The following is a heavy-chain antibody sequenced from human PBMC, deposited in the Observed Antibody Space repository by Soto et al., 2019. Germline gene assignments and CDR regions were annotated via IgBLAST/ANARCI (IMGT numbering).Heavy chain of an antibody. J-gene: IGHJ4*02. CDR2: IYYSGNT. V-gene: IGHV4-59*11. CDR3: TRANWYSEY. D-gene: IGHD7-27*01. CDR1: GGSISNHY. Sequence: QVQLQESGPGLVKPSETLSLTCTVSGGSISNHYWSWIRQPPGKGLEWIGYIYYSGNTNYNPSLKSRVNMSVDTSKNQISLKLSSVTAADTAVYYCTRANWYSEYWGQGTLVTVSS.